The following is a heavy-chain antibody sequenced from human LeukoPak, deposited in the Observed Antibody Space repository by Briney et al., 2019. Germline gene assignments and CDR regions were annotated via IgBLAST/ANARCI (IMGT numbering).Heavy chain of an antibody. Sequence: GGSLRLSCAASGFTFSSYSMNWVRQAPGKGLEWVSSITSSSSYIYYADSVKGRFTISRDNAKNSLYLQMNSLRAEDTAVYYCARDGYDSSGYYPTGGFDYWGQGTLVTVS. CDR1: GFTFSSYS. J-gene: IGHJ4*02. D-gene: IGHD3-22*01. CDR3: ARDGYDSSGYYPTGGFDY. V-gene: IGHV3-21*01. CDR2: ITSSSSYI.